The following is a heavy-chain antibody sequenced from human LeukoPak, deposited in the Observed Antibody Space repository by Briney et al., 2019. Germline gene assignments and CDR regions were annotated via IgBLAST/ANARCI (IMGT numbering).Heavy chain of an antibody. V-gene: IGHV3-30-3*01. CDR2: ISDDGTFT. Sequence: GGSLRLSCAASGFTFSRYAMHWVRQAPGKGLEWVAVISDDGTFTLYGDSVRGRFTISRDSSKNTVFLQMNSLRPEDTAVYYCARDPYRDAPDYFDYWGQGTLVTVSS. CDR3: ARDPYRDAPDYFDY. J-gene: IGHJ4*02. CDR1: GFTFSRYA. D-gene: IGHD1-14*01.